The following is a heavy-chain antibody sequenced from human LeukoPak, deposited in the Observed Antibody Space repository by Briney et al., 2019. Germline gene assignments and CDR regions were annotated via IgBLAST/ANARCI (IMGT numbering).Heavy chain of an antibody. Sequence: ASVKVSCKASGGTFSSYAISWVRQAPGQGLEWMGGIIPIFGTANYAQKFQGRVTITADKSTSTAYMELSSVTAADTAVYYCARVTLDYYYYIDVWGKGTTVTVSS. CDR3: ARVTLDYYYYIDV. CDR1: GGTFSSYA. CDR2: IIPIFGTA. D-gene: IGHD3-3*02. J-gene: IGHJ6*03. V-gene: IGHV1-69*06.